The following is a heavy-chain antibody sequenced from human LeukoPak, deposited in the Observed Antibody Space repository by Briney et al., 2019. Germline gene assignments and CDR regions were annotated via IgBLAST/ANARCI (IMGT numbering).Heavy chain of an antibody. D-gene: IGHD4-17*01. CDR2: IWYGGSNK. CDR3: ARDGDPTTVTPDY. J-gene: IGHJ4*02. CDR1: GFTFSSNG. V-gene: IGHV3-33*01. Sequence: GRSLRLSCAASGFTFSSNGMHWVRQAPGKGLEWVAVIWYGGSNKYYADSVKGRFTISRDNSKNTLYLQMNSLRAEDTAVYYCARDGDPTTVTPDYWGQGTLVTVSS.